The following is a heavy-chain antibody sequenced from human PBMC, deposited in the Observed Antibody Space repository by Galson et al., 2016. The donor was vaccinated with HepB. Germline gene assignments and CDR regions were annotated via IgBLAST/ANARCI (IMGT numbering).Heavy chain of an antibody. CDR3: VGGRTIAAVTNWFDS. J-gene: IGHJ5*01. CDR1: GFTFSDFD. V-gene: IGHV3-69-1*02. Sequence: SLRLSCAGSGFTFSDFDMNWVRQAPGKGLEWISYISSTGGMMYYADFVKGRFIVSRDNARNSLHLQTMDLRVDDTSIYYCVGGRTIAAVTNWFDSWGQGTLVTVSS. D-gene: IGHD6-6*01. CDR2: ISSTGGMM.